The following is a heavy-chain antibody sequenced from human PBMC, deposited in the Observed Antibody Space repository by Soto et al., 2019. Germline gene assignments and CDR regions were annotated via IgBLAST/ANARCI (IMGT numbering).Heavy chain of an antibody. D-gene: IGHD1-7*01. CDR1: GYTLTELS. Sequence: ASVKVSFKVSGYTLTELSMHWVRQAPGKGLEWMGGFDPEDGETIYAQKFQGRVTMTEDTSTDTAYMELSSLRSEDTAVYYCATLSNWNYLYYFDYWGQGTLVTVSS. V-gene: IGHV1-24*01. CDR2: FDPEDGET. CDR3: ATLSNWNYLYYFDY. J-gene: IGHJ4*02.